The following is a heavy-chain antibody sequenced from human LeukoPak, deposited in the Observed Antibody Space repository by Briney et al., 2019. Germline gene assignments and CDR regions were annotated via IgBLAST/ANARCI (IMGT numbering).Heavy chain of an antibody. V-gene: IGHV3-23*01. J-gene: IGHJ4*02. CDR2: ISGSGGSI. D-gene: IGHD2-8*01. Sequence: GGSLRLSCAASGFTVSSNYMSWVRQAPGKGLEWVSDISGSGGSIYYADPVKGRFTISRDNSKNTLYLQMNRLRAEDTAVYYCAKGASRPQIGYCTNGVCQNFDYWGQGTLVTVSS. CDR1: GFTVSSNY. CDR3: AKGASRPQIGYCTNGVCQNFDY.